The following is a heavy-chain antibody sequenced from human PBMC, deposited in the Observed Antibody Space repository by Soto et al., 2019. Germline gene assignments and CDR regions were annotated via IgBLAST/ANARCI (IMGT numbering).Heavy chain of an antibody. D-gene: IGHD2-21*02. J-gene: IGHJ5*02. Sequence: SETLSLTCTVSVGSISSYYWGWIRQRAGKGLEWIGRIYTSGSTNYNPSLKIRVTMSVDTSKNQFSLKLSSVTAADTAVYYCARGSVTQWNNWFDPWGQGTLVTVSS. CDR2: IYTSGST. CDR1: VGSISSYY. CDR3: ARGSVTQWNNWFDP. V-gene: IGHV4-4*07.